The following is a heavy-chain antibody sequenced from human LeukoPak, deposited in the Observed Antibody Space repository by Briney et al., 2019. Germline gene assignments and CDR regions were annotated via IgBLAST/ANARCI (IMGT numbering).Heavy chain of an antibody. CDR3: ARANDYGDYGDY. CDR1: GFIFSSFG. J-gene: IGHJ4*02. Sequence: GGSLRLSCAASGFIFSSFGMHWVRQAPGKGLEWVAVIWHDGSYKYYLDSVKGRFTISRDNAKNTLYLQMNNLRVEDTAVYYCARANDYGDYGDYWGQGTLVTVSS. D-gene: IGHD4-17*01. CDR2: IWHDGSYK. V-gene: IGHV3-33*01.